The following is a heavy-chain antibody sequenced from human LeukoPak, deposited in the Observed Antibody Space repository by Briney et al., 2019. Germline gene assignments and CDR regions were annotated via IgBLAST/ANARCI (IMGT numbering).Heavy chain of an antibody. CDR2: IWYDGSNK. Sequence: PGGSLRLSCAASGLTFSSYGMHWVRQAPGKGREWVAGIWYDGSNKYYADSLKGRFTISRDNSKNTLYLQLTSLRAEDTAVYYCASRFRVRGVDSYDAFDIWGQGTMVTVSS. D-gene: IGHD3-10*01. CDR1: GLTFSSYG. J-gene: IGHJ3*02. CDR3: ASRFRVRGVDSYDAFDI. V-gene: IGHV3-33*01.